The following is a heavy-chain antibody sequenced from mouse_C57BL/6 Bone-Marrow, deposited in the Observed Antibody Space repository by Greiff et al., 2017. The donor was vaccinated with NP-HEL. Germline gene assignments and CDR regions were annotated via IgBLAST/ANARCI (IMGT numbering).Heavy chain of an antibody. V-gene: IGHV6-3*01. D-gene: IGHD1-1*01. CDR1: GFTFSNYW. CDR2: IRLKSDNYAT. J-gene: IGHJ4*01. CDR3: TGSSYYAMDY. Sequence: EVKVVESGGGLVQPGGSMKLSCVASGFTFSNYWMNWVRQSPEKGLEWVAQIRLKSDNYATHYAESVKGRFTISRDDSKSSVYLQMNNLRAEDTGIYYCTGSSYYAMDYWGQGTSVTVSS.